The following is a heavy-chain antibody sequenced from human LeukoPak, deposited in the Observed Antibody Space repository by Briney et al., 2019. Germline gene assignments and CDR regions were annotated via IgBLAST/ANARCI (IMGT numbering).Heavy chain of an antibody. CDR3: ARAQDTAGEIDY. Sequence: SETLSLTCTVSGGSISSSSYYWSWIRQPLGKGLEWIGYIYYSGSTNYNPSLKSRVTISVDTSKNQFSLKLSSVTAADTAVYYCARAQDTAGEIDYWGQGTLVTVSS. V-gene: IGHV4-61*01. J-gene: IGHJ4*02. CDR1: GGSISSSSYY. D-gene: IGHD5-18*01. CDR2: IYYSGST.